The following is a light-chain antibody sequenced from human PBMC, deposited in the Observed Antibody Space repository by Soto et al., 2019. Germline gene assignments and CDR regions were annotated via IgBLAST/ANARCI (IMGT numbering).Light chain of an antibody. V-gene: IGLV2-14*01. CDR2: DVY. CDR1: SSAVGGYNY. CDR3: SSYTGSSTQYV. Sequence: YALTQTASVSGYPGQSITISCTGSSSAVGGYNYVSWYQQHPGKAPKLTIYDVYNRPSGVSNRFSGSKSGNTASLTISGLQAEDEADYYCSSYTGSSTQYVFGTGTKVTVL. J-gene: IGLJ1*01.